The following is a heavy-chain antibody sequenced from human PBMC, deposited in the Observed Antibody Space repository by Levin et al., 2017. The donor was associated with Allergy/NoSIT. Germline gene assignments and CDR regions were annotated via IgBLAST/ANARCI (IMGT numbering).Heavy chain of an antibody. J-gene: IGHJ4*02. CDR3: AKGGDDYSDYFARDLDY. CDR2: IGGRGVRT. V-gene: IGHV3-23*01. Sequence: GGSLRLSCTASGFTFSTYAMNWVRQAPGKGLEWVSTIGGRGVRTSYADSVRGRFTISRDNSKNTLYLQMNSLRAEDTAVYYCAKGGDDYSDYFARDLDYWGQGTLVTVSS. D-gene: IGHD4-11*01. CDR1: GFTFSTYA.